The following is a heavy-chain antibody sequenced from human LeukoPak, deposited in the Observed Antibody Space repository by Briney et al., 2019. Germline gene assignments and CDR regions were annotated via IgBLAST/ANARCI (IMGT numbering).Heavy chain of an antibody. J-gene: IGHJ6*02. CDR2: ISYDGSNK. CDR1: GFTFSSYG. V-gene: IGHV3-30*18. CDR3: AKLVVPAAIEYYYGMDV. Sequence: PGRSLRLSCAASGFTFSSYGMHWVRQAPGKGLEWVAVISYDGSNKYYADSVKGRFTISRDNSKNTLYLQMNSLRAEDTAVYYCAKLVVPAAIEYYYGMDVWSQGTTVTVSS. D-gene: IGHD2-2*01.